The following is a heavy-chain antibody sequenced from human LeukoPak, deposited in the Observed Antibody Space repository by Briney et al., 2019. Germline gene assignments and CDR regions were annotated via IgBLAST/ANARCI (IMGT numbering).Heavy chain of an antibody. J-gene: IGHJ3*02. CDR1: GFPFSGSA. Sequence: GGFLRPSFAASGFPFSGSAMHLVRPASGKGLGWVGRIRSKANSYATAYAVSVKGRFTISRDDSKNTAYLQMNSLKTEDTAVYYCTRQYYYDSSGYYAFDIWGQGTMVTVSS. V-gene: IGHV3-73*01. CDR2: IRSKANSYAT. CDR3: TRQYYYDSSGYYAFDI. D-gene: IGHD3-22*01.